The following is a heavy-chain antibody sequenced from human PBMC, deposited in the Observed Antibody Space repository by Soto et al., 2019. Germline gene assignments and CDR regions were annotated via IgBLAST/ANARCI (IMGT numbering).Heavy chain of an antibody. CDR2: ISYDGSNK. CDR3: AKDIHADSGSYYGDYYYYYGMDV. J-gene: IGHJ6*02. D-gene: IGHD1-26*01. CDR1: GFTFSSYG. Sequence: GGSLRLSCAASGFTFSSYGMHWVRQAPGKGLEWVAVISYDGSNKYYADSVKGRFTISRDNSKNTLYLQMNSLRAEDTAVYYCAKDIHADSGSYYGDYYYYYGMDVWGQGTTVTVSS. V-gene: IGHV3-30*18.